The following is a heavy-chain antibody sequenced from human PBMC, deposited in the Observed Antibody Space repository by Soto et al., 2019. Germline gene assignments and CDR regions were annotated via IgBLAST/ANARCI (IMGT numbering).Heavy chain of an antibody. CDR2: ISAYDGHT. CDR1: GYSLADYG. D-gene: IGHD6-19*01. V-gene: IGHV1-18*01. J-gene: IGHJ4*02. CDR3: ARLRALSGGWPYYFDF. Sequence: QVQLVQSGAEVKKPGASVKVSCKASGYSLADYGMNWVRQAPGQGLEWMGCISAYDGHTKYAQKLQGRVTVTTDTTTNTGYMELRSLRSDDTAVYYCARLRALSGGWPYYFDFWGQGTLVTVSS.